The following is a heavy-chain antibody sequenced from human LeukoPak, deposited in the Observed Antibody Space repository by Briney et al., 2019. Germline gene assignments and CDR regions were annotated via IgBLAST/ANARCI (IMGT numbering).Heavy chain of an antibody. D-gene: IGHD3-22*01. CDR1: GYTLTELS. CDR2: FDPEDGET. CDR3: ATSGAYYDSSGYY. V-gene: IGHV1-24*01. J-gene: IGHJ4*02. Sequence: ASVKVSCKVSGYTLTELSMHWVRQAPGKGLEWMGGFDPEDGETIYAQKFQGRVTITEDTSTDTAYMELSSLRSEDTAVYYCATSGAYYDSSGYYWGQGTLVTVSS.